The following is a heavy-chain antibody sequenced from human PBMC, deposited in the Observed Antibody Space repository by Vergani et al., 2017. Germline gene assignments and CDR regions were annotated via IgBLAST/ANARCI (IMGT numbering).Heavy chain of an antibody. J-gene: IGHJ4*02. CDR1: GGSISSSSYY. D-gene: IGHD6-19*01. CDR2: IKQDGSEK. Sequence: LQLQESGPGLVKPSETLSLTCTVSGGSISSSSYYWGWIRQPPGKGLEWVANIKQDGSEKYDVDSVKGRFTISRDNAKNSLYLQMNSLRAEDTAVYYCARVLAVRGYWGQGTLVTVSS. CDR3: ARVLAVRGY. V-gene: IGHV3-7*01.